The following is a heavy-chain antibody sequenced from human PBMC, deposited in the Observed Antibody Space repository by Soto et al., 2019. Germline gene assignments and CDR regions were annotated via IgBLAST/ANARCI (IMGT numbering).Heavy chain of an antibody. J-gene: IGHJ4*02. V-gene: IGHV4-30-4*01. CDR2: ISYSGST. D-gene: IGHD1-7*01. CDR1: GGSISSGNYY. CDR3: ATMGTPATGLYYFDY. Sequence: QVQLQESGPGLVKPSQTLSLTCTVSGGSISSGNYYWSWIRQPPGKGLEWIGFISYSGSTYYNASHKSRVTISVDPSKNQFSLNLSFVTAADTAVYYCATMGTPATGLYYFDYWGQGTLVTVSS.